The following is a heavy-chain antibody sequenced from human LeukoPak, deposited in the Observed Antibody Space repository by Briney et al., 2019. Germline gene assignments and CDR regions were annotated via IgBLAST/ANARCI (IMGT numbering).Heavy chain of an antibody. CDR2: IYYSGGT. J-gene: IGHJ4*02. CDR1: GGSISSYY. D-gene: IGHD1-1*01. V-gene: IGHV4-59*01. Sequence: SETLSLTCTVSGGSISSYYWSWIRQPPGKGLEWIGYIYYSGGTNYNPSLKSRVTISVDTSKNQFSLKLSSVTAADTAVYYCARDITPYNLDYWGQGTLVTVSS. CDR3: ARDITPYNLDY.